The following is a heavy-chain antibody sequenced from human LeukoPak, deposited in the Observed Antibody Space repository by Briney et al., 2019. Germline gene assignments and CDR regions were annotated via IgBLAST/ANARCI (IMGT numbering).Heavy chain of an antibody. CDR1: GGSINNYY. V-gene: IGHV4-59*01. D-gene: IGHD3-22*01. J-gene: IGHJ4*02. CDR2: IYYSGST. CDR3: ARVEYYDSSGYYVDY. Sequence: SETLSLTCTVSGGSINNYYWTWIRQPPGKGLEWIGYIYYSGSTNYNPSLKSRVTISIDTSKNQFSLKLSSVTAADTAVYYCARVEYYDSSGYYVDYWGQGTLVTVSS.